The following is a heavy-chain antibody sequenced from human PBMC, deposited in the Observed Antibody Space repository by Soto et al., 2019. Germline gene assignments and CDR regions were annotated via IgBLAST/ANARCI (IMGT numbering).Heavy chain of an antibody. CDR3: AKDHCSGGSCYSFDY. CDR1: GFTFDDYA. V-gene: IGHV3-9*01. J-gene: IGHJ4*02. CDR2: ISWNSGSI. D-gene: IGHD2-15*01. Sequence: EVHLVESGGGLVQPGRSLRLSCAASGFTFDDYAMHWVRQAPGKGLEWVSGISWNSGSIGYADSVKGRFTISRDNAKNPLYVQMNSLRAEDTDLYYCAKDHCSGGSCYSFDYWGQGILVTVSS.